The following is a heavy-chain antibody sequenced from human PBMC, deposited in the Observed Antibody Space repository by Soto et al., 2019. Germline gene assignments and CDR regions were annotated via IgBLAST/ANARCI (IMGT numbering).Heavy chain of an antibody. D-gene: IGHD3-10*01. CDR2: INAGGGST. V-gene: IGHV1-3*01. J-gene: IGHJ6*02. CDR1: GYTFTSYA. Sequence: ASVKVSCKASGYTFTSYAMRWVRQAPGQRLEWMGWINAGGGSTNYAQKFQGRVTMTRDTSTSTVYMELSSLRSEDTAVYYCARAGLWFGEYYYYYGMDVWGQGTAVTVSS. CDR3: ARAGLWFGEYYYYYGMDV.